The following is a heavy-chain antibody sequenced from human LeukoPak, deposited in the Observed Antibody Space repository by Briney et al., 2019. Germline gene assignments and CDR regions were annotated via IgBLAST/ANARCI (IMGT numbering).Heavy chain of an antibody. Sequence: GGSLGLSCAASGFTFSSCSMNWVRQAPGKGLEWVSSISSSSSYIYYADSVKGRFTISRDNSKNTLYLQMNSLRAEDTAVYFCAKADMYYYDSSGYYRPEGFDYWGQGTLVTVSS. CDR1: GFTFSSCS. CDR3: AKADMYYYDSSGYYRPEGFDY. D-gene: IGHD3-22*01. CDR2: ISSSSSYI. J-gene: IGHJ4*02. V-gene: IGHV3-21*01.